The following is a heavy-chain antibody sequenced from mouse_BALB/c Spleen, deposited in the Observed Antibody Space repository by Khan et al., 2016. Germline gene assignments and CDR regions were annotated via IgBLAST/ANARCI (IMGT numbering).Heavy chain of an antibody. V-gene: IGHV2-5*01. CDR3: AKEEGNYVMNY. D-gene: IGHD2-1*01. Sequence: QVQLQQSGPGLVQPSQSLSINCTVSGFSLTSYGVHWIRQSPGKGLEWLGVIWRGGNTDYSAAFMSRLSITRDNSKSQVFFKMSSLQTDDTAIYFWAKEEGNYVMNYWGQGTSVTVSS. CDR2: IWRGGNT. CDR1: GFSLTSYG. J-gene: IGHJ4*01.